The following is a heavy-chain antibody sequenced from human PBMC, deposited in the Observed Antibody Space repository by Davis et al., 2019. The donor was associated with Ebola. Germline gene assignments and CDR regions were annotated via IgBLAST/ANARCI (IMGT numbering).Heavy chain of an antibody. V-gene: IGHV1-18*01. Sequence: AASVKVSCKASGYTFTSYGISWVRQAPGQGLEWMGWISAYNGNTTYAQKLQGRVTMTTDTSTSTAYMELRSLRSDDTAVYYCARDNGGSSPHYYYYTTVWTSGAKGPRSPSP. CDR2: ISAYNGNT. CDR3: ARDNGGSSPHYYYYTTVWTS. D-gene: IGHD6-6*01. CDR1: GYTFTSYG. J-gene: IGHJ6*02.